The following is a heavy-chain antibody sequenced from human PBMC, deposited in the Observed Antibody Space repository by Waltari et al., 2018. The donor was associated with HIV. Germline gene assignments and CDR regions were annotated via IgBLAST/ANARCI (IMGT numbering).Heavy chain of an antibody. D-gene: IGHD5-12*01. Sequence: QVQLQQWGAGLLKPSETLSLTCAVYGGSFSGYYWSWIRQPPGKGLEWHGEINHSGRPNYNPALKGRVTISADTSKNQFSLKVNSVTAADTAVYYCARGEEGYSGYDLSWFDTWGQGTLVTVSS. CDR2: INHSGRP. CDR1: GGSFSGYY. J-gene: IGHJ5*02. CDR3: ARGEEGYSGYDLSWFDT. V-gene: IGHV4-34*01.